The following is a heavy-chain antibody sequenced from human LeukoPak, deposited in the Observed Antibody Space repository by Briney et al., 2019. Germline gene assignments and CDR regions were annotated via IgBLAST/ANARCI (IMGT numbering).Heavy chain of an antibody. D-gene: IGHD1-1*01. Sequence: SVKVSCKASGGTFSSYAISWVRQAPGQGLEWMGGIIPTFGTANYAQKFQGRVTITADESTSTAYMELSSLRSEDTAVYYCARQTVQLERYYYGMDVWGKGTTVTVSS. J-gene: IGHJ6*04. V-gene: IGHV1-69*13. CDR3: ARQTVQLERYYYGMDV. CDR2: IIPTFGTA. CDR1: GGTFSSYA.